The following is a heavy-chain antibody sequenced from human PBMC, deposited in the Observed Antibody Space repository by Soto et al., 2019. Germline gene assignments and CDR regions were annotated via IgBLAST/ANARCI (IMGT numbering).Heavy chain of an antibody. CDR1: GGSISSYY. CDR2: IYYSGST. Sequence: SETLSLTXTVSGGSISSYYWSWIRQPPGKGLEWIGYIYYSGSTNYNPSLKSRVTISVDTSKNQFSLKLSSVTAADTAVYYCARGQLVSLYFSLYWGQGTPVTVSS. V-gene: IGHV4-59*01. D-gene: IGHD6-6*01. CDR3: ARGQLVSLYFSLY. J-gene: IGHJ4*02.